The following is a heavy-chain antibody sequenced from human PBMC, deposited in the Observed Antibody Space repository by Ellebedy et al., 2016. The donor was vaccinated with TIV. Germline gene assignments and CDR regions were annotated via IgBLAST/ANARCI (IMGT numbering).Heavy chain of an antibody. CDR1: GFSVSANT. J-gene: IGHJ4*02. D-gene: IGHD3-10*01. CDR3: ACFLAGRIY. V-gene: IGHV3-72*01. CDR2: SKYKAVNYST. Sequence: PGGSLRLSCAASGFSVSANTMTWVRQAPGKGLEWVGRSKYKAVNYSTDYAASVKGRLTISRDDSRNSLNLHMNSLKVEDTAVYYCACFLAGRIYWGQGTLVTVSS.